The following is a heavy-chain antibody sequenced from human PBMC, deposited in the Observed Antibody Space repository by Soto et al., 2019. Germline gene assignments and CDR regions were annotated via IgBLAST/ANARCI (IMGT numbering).Heavy chain of an antibody. J-gene: IGHJ4*02. D-gene: IGHD6-13*01. V-gene: IGHV1-18*01. CDR2: ISGYDGNT. Sequence: ASVKVSCTASGYTFTTYGSSWVRQAPGQGLEWMGWISGYDGNTNYAQKLQGRVTMTTDTSTSTAYMELRSLRSDDTAVYYCARESSSSCHDYWGQGTLVTVSS. CDR1: GYTFTTYG. CDR3: ARESSSSCHDY.